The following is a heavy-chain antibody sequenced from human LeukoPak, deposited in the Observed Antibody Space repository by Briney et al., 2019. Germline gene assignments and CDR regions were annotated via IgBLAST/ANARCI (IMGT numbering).Heavy chain of an antibody. J-gene: IGHJ3*02. D-gene: IGHD3-9*01. CDR1: GFTFSSYW. V-gene: IGHV3-7*01. Sequence: GGSLRLSCAASGFTFSSYWMSWVRQAPGKGLEWVAHIKQDGSEKYYVDSVKGRFTISRGNAKNSLYLQMNSLRAEDTAVYYCARGNDILTDDAFDIWGQGTMVTVSS. CDR3: ARGNDILTDDAFDI. CDR2: IKQDGSEK.